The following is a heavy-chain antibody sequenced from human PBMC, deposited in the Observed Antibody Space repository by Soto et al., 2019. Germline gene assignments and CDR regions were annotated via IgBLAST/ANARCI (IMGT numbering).Heavy chain of an antibody. CDR1: GFTFSSYA. D-gene: IGHD3-3*01. J-gene: IGHJ5*02. CDR3: ARDGAPYYDFWSGYDSNWFDP. V-gene: IGHV3-30-3*01. Sequence: VGSLRLSCAASGFTFSSYAMHWVRQAPGKGLEWVAVISYDGSNKYYADSVKGRFTISRDNSKNTLYLQMNSLRAEDTAVYYCARDGAPYYDFWSGYDSNWFDPWGQGTLVTVSS. CDR2: ISYDGSNK.